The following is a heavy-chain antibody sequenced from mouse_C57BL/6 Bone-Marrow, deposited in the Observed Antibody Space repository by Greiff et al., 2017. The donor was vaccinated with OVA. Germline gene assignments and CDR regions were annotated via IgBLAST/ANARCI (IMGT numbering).Heavy chain of an antibody. V-gene: IGHV1-64*01. CDR3: ATRYYGPYWYFDV. CDR1: GYTFTSYW. CDR2: IHPNSGST. J-gene: IGHJ1*03. Sequence: VQLQQPGAELVKPGASVKLSCKASGYTFTSYWMHWVKQRPGQGLEWIGMIHPNSGSTNYNEKFKSKATLTVDKSSSTAYMQLSRLTSEDSAVYYWATRYYGPYWYFDVWGTGTTVTVSS. D-gene: IGHD1-1*01.